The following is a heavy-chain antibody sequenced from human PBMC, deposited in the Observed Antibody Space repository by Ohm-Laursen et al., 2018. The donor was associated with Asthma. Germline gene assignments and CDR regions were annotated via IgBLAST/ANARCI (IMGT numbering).Heavy chain of an antibody. Sequence: SVKVSCKASGYTFTSYAMHWVRQAPGQGLEWMGWISAYNGNTNYAQKLQGRVTMTTDTSTSTAYMELRSLRSDDTAVYYCARETLGEAVDYWGQGTLVTVSS. D-gene: IGHD4-11*01. J-gene: IGHJ4*02. CDR1: GYTFTSYA. V-gene: IGHV1-18*01. CDR2: ISAYNGNT. CDR3: ARETLGEAVDY.